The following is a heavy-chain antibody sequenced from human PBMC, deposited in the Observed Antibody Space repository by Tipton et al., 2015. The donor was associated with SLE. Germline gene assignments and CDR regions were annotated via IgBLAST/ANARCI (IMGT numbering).Heavy chain of an antibody. D-gene: IGHD3-16*02. CDR3: ASIDPPDAFDI. V-gene: IGHV4-39*07. CDR1: GGSISSSSYY. Sequence: TLSLTCTVSGGSISSSSYYWGWIRQPPGKGLEWIGSIYYSGSTYYNPSLKSRVTISVDTSKNQFSLKLSSVTAADTAVYYCASIDPPDAFDIWGQGTMATVSS. J-gene: IGHJ3*02. CDR2: IYYSGST.